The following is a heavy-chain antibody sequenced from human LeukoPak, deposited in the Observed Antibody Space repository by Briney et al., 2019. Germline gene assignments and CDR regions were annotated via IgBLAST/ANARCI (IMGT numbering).Heavy chain of an antibody. CDR3: ARDLRGGYGDYDGGY. Sequence: SETLSLTCTVSGYSISSGCYWGWIRQPPGKGLEWIGSIYHSGSTYYNPSLKSRVTISVDTSKNQFSLKLSSVTAADTAVYYCARDLRGGYGDYDGGYWGQGTLVTVSS. J-gene: IGHJ4*02. D-gene: IGHD4-17*01. CDR2: IYHSGST. V-gene: IGHV4-38-2*02. CDR1: GYSISSGCY.